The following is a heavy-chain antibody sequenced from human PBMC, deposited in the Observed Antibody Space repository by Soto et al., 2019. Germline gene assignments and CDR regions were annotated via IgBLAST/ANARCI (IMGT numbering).Heavy chain of an antibody. CDR3: ARHLPNYYYYYMDV. D-gene: IGHD2-8*01. Sequence: QVQLEESGPGLVKASETLSLTCTVSGGSITNNYWSWIRQFPGKGLEWIGYVYSSGSTEHNPSLKSRVTISVDTAKNQFSLKLSSVTAADTAIYYCARHLPNYYYYYMDVWGKGTTVTVSS. J-gene: IGHJ6*03. CDR2: VYSSGST. CDR1: GGSITNNY. V-gene: IGHV4-59*08.